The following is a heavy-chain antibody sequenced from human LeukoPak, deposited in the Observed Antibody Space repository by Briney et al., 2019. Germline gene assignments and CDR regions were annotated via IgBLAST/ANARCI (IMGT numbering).Heavy chain of an antibody. CDR1: GFTFNSNW. CDR2: IKQDGSEK. V-gene: IGHV3-7*01. Sequence: GGSLRLSCAASGFTFNSNWMSWVRQAPGKGLEWVANIKQDGSEKYYVDSVEGRFTISRDNAKNSLSLQMNSLRAEDTAVYYCARDKYYDRYFDSWGQGTMVTVFS. J-gene: IGHJ4*02. CDR3: ARDKYYDRYFDS. D-gene: IGHD3-22*01.